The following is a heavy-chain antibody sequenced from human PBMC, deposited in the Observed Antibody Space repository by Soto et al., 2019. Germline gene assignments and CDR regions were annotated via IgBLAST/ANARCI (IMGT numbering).Heavy chain of an antibody. V-gene: IGHV3-23*01. J-gene: IGHJ4*02. D-gene: IGHD2-15*01. CDR2: ISVSGGST. CDR3: AKGGGYPRYCSGGSCYPYFDY. Sequence: PGGSLRLSCAASGFTFSSYAMSWVRQAPGRGLEWVSAISVSGGSTYYADSVKGRFTISRDNSKNTLYLQMNSLRAEDTAVYYCAKGGGYPRYCSGGSCYPYFDYWGQGTLVTVS. CDR1: GFTFSSYA.